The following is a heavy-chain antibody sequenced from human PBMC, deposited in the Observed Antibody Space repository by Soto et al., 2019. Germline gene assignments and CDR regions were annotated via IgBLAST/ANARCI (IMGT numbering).Heavy chain of an antibody. J-gene: IGHJ6*02. CDR1: GFSLSNARMG. CDR3: ARMRDGVDGDAYYYYGMDV. CDR2: IFSNDEK. Sequence: QVTLKESGPVLVKPTETLTLTCTVSGFSLSNARMGVSWIRQPPGKALEWLAHIFSNDEKSYSTSLKSRLTISKDTSKSQVVLTMTNMDPVDTATYYCARMRDGVDGDAYYYYGMDVWGQGTTVTVSS. V-gene: IGHV2-26*01. D-gene: IGHD4-17*01.